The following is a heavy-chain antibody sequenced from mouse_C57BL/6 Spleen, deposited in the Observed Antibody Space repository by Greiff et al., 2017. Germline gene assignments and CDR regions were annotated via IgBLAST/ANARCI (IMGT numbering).Heavy chain of an antibody. CDR2: IYPRDGST. Sequence: VQLQQSDAELVKPGASVKISCKVSGYTFTDHTIHWMKQRPEQGLEWIGYIYPRDGSTKYNEKFKGKATLTADKSSSTAYMQLNSLPSEDSAVYFCAREDYDGSSYFDYWGQGTTLTVSS. V-gene: IGHV1-78*01. CDR3: AREDYDGSSYFDY. CDR1: GYTFTDHT. D-gene: IGHD1-1*01. J-gene: IGHJ2*01.